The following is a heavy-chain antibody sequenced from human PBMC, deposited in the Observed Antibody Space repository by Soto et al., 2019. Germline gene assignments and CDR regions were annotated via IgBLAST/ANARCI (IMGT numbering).Heavy chain of an antibody. V-gene: IGHV3-33*01. Sequence: QVQLVESGGGVVQHGRSLRLSCAASGFTFSSYGMHWVRQAPGKGLEWVAVIWYDGNNKYYADSVKGRFTISRDNSKNSVFLQMNSLRAEDTAVYYCARWGIAAGDYWGQGTLVTVSS. CDR3: ARWGIAAGDY. J-gene: IGHJ4*02. CDR2: IWYDGNNK. D-gene: IGHD6-13*01. CDR1: GFTFSSYG.